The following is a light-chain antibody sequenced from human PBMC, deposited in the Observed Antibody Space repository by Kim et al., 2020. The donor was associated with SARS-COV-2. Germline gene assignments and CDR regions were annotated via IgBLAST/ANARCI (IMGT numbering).Light chain of an antibody. CDR2: TNN. CDR3: AAWEDSPDGYVV. V-gene: IGLV1-44*01. CDR1: TSNIETNP. J-gene: IGLJ2*01. Sequence: QRVTISFYGSTSNIETNPVNWYQQLPGTAPKLLIHTNNQRPSGVPDRFSGSRFGTSASLTISGLQSEDEADYFCAAWEDSPDGYVVFGGGTQLTVL.